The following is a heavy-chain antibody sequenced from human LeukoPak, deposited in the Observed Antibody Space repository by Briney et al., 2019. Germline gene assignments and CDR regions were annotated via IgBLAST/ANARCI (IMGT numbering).Heavy chain of an antibody. D-gene: IGHD5-18*01. CDR1: GFTFSSYA. Sequence: GGSLRLSCAASGFTFSSYAIHWVRQAPGKGLEWVAVISYDGSNKYYADSVKGRFTISRDNSKNTLYLQMNSLRAEDTAVYYCASYDVDTAMVTGYWGQGTLVTVSS. V-gene: IGHV3-30-3*01. J-gene: IGHJ4*02. CDR2: ISYDGSNK. CDR3: ASYDVDTAMVTGY.